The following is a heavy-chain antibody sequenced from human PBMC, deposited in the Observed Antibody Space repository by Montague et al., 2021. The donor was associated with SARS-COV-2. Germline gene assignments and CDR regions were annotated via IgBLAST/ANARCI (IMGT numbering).Heavy chain of an antibody. V-gene: IGHV4-4*07. J-gene: IGHJ5*02. D-gene: IGHD2-2*01. CDR2: IYTSGST. Sequence: SETLSLTCAVYGGSFSGYYWNWIRQPAGKGLEWIGRIYTSGSTNFNPSLKSRVTMSVDTSKNQFSLKLSSVTAADTAVYYCARDVGVPLAPPYSWFDPWGQGTLVTVSS. CDR3: ARDVGVPLAPPYSWFDP. CDR1: GGSFSGYY.